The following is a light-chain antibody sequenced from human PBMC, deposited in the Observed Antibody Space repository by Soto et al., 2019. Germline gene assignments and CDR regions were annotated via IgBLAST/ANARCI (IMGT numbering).Light chain of an antibody. CDR1: SSDVGAYNY. J-gene: IGLJ1*01. CDR2: VVS. Sequence: QSVLTQPASVSGSPGQSITISCTGTSSDVGAYNYVSWYQQHPGEAPKLMIFVVSNRPSGVSNRFSGSKSGNTASLTISGLQAEDEADYYCSSFSSSSTRYLLGTGTKVTVL. V-gene: IGLV2-14*01. CDR3: SSFSSSSTRYL.